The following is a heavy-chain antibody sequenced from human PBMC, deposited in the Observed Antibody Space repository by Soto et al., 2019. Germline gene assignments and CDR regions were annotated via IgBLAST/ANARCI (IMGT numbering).Heavy chain of an antibody. D-gene: IGHD6-13*01. J-gene: IGHJ4*02. V-gene: IGHV5-51*01. CDR3: ARSPRSSPYFDY. Sequence: GESVKISFQCSGYTFSNFWIGWVPQLPGKGLEWMGIIYPGDHETRYSPSFHGKVTISADKSINTAYLQWNSLEASDTAFYFCARSPRSSPYFDYWGQGALVTVSS. CDR1: GYTFSNFW. CDR2: IYPGDHET.